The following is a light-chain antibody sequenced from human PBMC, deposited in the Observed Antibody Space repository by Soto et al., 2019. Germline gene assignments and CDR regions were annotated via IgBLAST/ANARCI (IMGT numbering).Light chain of an antibody. CDR1: QSVNSN. CDR2: GAS. J-gene: IGKJ2*01. V-gene: IGKV3-15*01. Sequence: EIVMTQSPTIVSVSPGERATLSCRASQSVNSNLAWYQQKPGQAPRLLISGASTRAPGIAARFSGSGSGTNFTLSISGLQSEDFAVYYCQQYNDWPLYTLGQGTKLEIK. CDR3: QQYNDWPLYT.